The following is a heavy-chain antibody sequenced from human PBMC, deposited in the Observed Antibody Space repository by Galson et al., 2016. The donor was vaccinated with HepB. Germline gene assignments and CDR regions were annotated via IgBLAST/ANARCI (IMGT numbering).Heavy chain of an antibody. V-gene: IGHV1-69*06. J-gene: IGHJ4*02. CDR3: AGGYSSSLYYFDY. CDR1: GGTFSTYA. Sequence: SVKVSCKASGGTFSTYAISWVRQAPGQGLEWMGGIVPIYGKANYAQRFQGRVTIIADKSTSTVYMELSSLRSEDAAVYYCAGGYSSSLYYFDYWGQGTLVTVFS. CDR2: IVPIYGKA. D-gene: IGHD6-19*01.